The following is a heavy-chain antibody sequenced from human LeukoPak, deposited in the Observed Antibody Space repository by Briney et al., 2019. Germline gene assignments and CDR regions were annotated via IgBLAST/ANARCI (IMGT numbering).Heavy chain of an antibody. Sequence: SQTLSLTCTLSGDSLSSGDYYWSWLRQPAGRGLEWLGRISSSGSTNYNPSLKSRVTMSVDTSKNQFSLRLSSVTAADTAVYYCAREGGAVGEPYYFDYWGQGTLVTVSS. CDR1: GDSLSSGDYY. D-gene: IGHD3-3*01. J-gene: IGHJ4*02. CDR2: ISSSGST. V-gene: IGHV4-61*02. CDR3: AREGGAVGEPYYFDY.